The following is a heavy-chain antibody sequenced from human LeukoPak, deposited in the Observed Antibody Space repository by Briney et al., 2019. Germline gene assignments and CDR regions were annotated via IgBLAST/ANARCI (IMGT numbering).Heavy chain of an antibody. CDR3: AKAPVTTCSGAYCYPFDY. V-gene: IGHV3-23*01. Sequence: GGSLRLSCAASGFTFSSYGMHWVRQGPGKGLEWVSAISVSGNTYHADSVKGRFTISRDSSKNTLYLQMNSLRAGDAAVYYCAKAPVTTCSGAYCYPFDYWSQGTLVTVSS. CDR2: ISVSGNT. CDR1: GFTFSSYG. D-gene: IGHD2-15*01. J-gene: IGHJ4*02.